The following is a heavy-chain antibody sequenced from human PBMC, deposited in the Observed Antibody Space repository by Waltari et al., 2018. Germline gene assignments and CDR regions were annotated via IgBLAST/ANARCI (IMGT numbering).Heavy chain of an antibody. D-gene: IGHD1-26*01. V-gene: IGHV1-69*04. J-gene: IGHJ6*02. CDR1: GGTFSSYA. Sequence: QVQLVQSGAEVKKPGSSVKVSCKASGGTFSSYAISWVRQAPGPGLEWMGRIIPILGIANYAQKFQGRVTITADKSTSTAYMELSSLRSEDTAVYYCARAPTRIVGATNYYYGMDVWGQGTTVTVSS. CDR3: ARAPTRIVGATNYYYGMDV. CDR2: IIPILGIA.